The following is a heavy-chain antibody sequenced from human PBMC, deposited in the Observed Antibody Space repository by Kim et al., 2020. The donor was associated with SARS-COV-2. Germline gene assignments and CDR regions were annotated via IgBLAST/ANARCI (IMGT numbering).Heavy chain of an antibody. CDR1: GFTFSSFS. CDR2: INTGGSSM. Sequence: GGSLRLSCAASGFTFSSFSMNWVRQTPGKGLEWVSFINTGGSSMYYAESVKGRFTISRDNAKNSVFLQMNSLRDEDTAVYYCARNGDNTGYFVNWGQVTL. D-gene: IGHD3-22*01. J-gene: IGHJ4*02. V-gene: IGHV3-48*02. CDR3: ARNGDNTGYFVN.